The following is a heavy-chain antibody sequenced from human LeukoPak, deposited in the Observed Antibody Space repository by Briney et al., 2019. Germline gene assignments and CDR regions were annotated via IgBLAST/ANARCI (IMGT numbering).Heavy chain of an antibody. CDR1: GGTFSSYA. D-gene: IGHD6-13*01. CDR3: ARVGGSSSWFCLDY. V-gene: IGHV1-69*05. J-gene: IGHJ4*02. CDR2: IIPIFGTA. Sequence: SVKVSCKASGGTFSSYAISWVRQAPGQGREWMGGIIPIFGTANYAQKFQGRVTITTDESTSTAYMELSSLRSEDTAVYYCARVGGSSSWFCLDYWGQGTLVTVSS.